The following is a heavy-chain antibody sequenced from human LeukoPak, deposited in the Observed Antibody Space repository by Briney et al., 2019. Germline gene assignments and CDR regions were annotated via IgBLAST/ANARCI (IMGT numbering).Heavy chain of an antibody. CDR1: GFTFSSYS. CDR2: IRSSSRTI. J-gene: IGHJ6*03. D-gene: IGHD4-17*01. Sequence: GGSLRLSCAASGFTFSSYSMNWVRQAPGKGLEWLSYIRSSSRTIYYADSVKGRFTISRDNAKNSLYLQMNSLRAEDTAVYYCASSTVTHPPLYYYYYMDVWGKGTTVTVSS. CDR3: ASSTVTHPPLYYYYYMDV. V-gene: IGHV3-48*01.